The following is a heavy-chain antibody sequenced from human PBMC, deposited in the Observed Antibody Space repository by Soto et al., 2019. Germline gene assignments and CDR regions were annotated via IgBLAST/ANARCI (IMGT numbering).Heavy chain of an antibody. J-gene: IGHJ6*02. V-gene: IGHV3-43*01. CDR2: ITWDGGSI. CDR1: GFNFHDYT. CDR3: AKGGFGGYGMDV. D-gene: IGHD6-25*01. Sequence: GGSLRLSCAASGFNFHDYTIHWVRQSPGKGLEWVSFITWDGGSIYYADSVKGRFTISRDNSKNSLTLEMNSLRSEDSGVYYCAKGGFGGYGMDVWDQGTTVTVSS.